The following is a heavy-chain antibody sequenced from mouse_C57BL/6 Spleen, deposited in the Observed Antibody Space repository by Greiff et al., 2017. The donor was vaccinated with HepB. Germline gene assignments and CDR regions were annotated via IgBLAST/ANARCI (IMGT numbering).Heavy chain of an antibody. J-gene: IGHJ2*01. CDR1: GYTFTSYG. CDR3: ARSPITTVVRDYFDY. D-gene: IGHD1-1*01. Sequence: QVQLQQSGAELARPGASVKLSCKASGYTFTSYGISWVKQRTGQGLEWIGEIYPRSGNTYYNEKFKGKATLTADKSSSTAYMELRSLTSEDSAVYFCARSPITTVVRDYFDYWGKGTTLTVSS. V-gene: IGHV1-81*01. CDR2: IYPRSGNT.